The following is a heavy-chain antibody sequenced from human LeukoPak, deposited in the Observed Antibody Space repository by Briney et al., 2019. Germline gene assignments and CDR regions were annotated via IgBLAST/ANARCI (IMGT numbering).Heavy chain of an antibody. CDR2: INHSGST. J-gene: IGHJ4*02. D-gene: IGHD6-19*01. Sequence: SETLSLTCAVYGGSFRGYYWSWIRQPPGKGLEWIGEINHSGSTNYNPSLKSRVTISVDTSKNQFSLKLSSVTAADTAVYYCARGSPYSSCYFDYWGQGTLVTVSS. V-gene: IGHV4-34*01. CDR3: ARGSPYSSCYFDY. CDR1: GGSFRGYY.